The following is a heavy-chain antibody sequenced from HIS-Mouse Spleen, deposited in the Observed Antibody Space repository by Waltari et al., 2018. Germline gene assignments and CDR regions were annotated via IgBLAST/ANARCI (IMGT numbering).Heavy chain of an antibody. CDR1: GGSISSYY. Sequence: QVQLQESGPGLVKPSETLSLTCTVSGGSISSYYWSWIRQPAGKGLEWIGRIYTSGSTNYNPNLKSRVTRSVDTSKNQFSLKLSSVTAADTAVYYCARDFHDFWSGYYGGDKKHDAFDIWGQGTMVTVSS. CDR2: IYTSGST. CDR3: ARDFHDFWSGYYGGDKKHDAFDI. V-gene: IGHV4-4*07. D-gene: IGHD3-3*01. J-gene: IGHJ3*02.